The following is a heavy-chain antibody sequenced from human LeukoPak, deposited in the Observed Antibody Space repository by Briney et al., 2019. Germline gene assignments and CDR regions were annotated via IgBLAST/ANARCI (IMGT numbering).Heavy chain of an antibody. CDR2: ICDSGNT. V-gene: IGHV3-23*01. Sequence: GSLRLSCSASGFTFSSYAISLVRQAPGKGLELVSAICDSGNTYHADSVKGRFTISRDSSKNTLFLQMNRLRPEDAAVYYCAKAPVTTCRGAYCYPFDYWGQGTLVTVSS. D-gene: IGHD2-21*01. J-gene: IGHJ4*02. CDR3: AKAPVTTCRGAYCYPFDY. CDR1: GFTFSSYA.